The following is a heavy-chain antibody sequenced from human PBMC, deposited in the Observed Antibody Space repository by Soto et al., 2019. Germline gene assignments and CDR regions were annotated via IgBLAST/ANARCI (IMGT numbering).Heavy chain of an antibody. Sequence: GGSLSLSCAASGFTFSSYGMHWVRQAPGKGLELVAVISYDGSNKYYADSVKGRFTISRDNSKNTLYLQMNSLRAEDTAVYYCAKDFLDCSSTSCYHSYGMDVWGQGTTVTVSS. J-gene: IGHJ6*02. V-gene: IGHV3-30*18. D-gene: IGHD2-2*01. CDR3: AKDFLDCSSTSCYHSYGMDV. CDR1: GFTFSSYG. CDR2: ISYDGSNK.